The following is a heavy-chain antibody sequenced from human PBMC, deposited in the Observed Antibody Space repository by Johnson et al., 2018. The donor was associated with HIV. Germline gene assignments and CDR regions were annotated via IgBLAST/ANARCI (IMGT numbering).Heavy chain of an antibody. CDR3: AKERVTWSSRGDAFDI. D-gene: IGHD5-18*01. J-gene: IGHJ3*02. V-gene: IGHV3-20*04. CDR1: GFTFSSYA. Sequence: VQLVESGGGVVQPGGSLRLSCAASGFTFSSYAMSWVRQAPGKGLEWVSGINWNGGSTGYADSVKGRFTISRDNAKNSLYLQMNSLRAEDTALYYCAKERVTWSSRGDAFDIWGQGTMVTVSP. CDR2: INWNGGST.